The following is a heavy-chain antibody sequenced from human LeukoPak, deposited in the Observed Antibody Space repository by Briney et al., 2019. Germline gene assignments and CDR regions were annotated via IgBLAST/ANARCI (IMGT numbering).Heavy chain of an antibody. Sequence: GESLKISCKSSGYSFTSHWIGWVRQMPGKGLEWMGIIYPHDSDTRYSPSFQGQVTISADKSISTAYLQWSSLQASDTAMYYCTRRYCSGGACYFLDHWGQGTLVTVSS. V-gene: IGHV5-51*01. D-gene: IGHD2-15*01. CDR1: GYSFTSHW. CDR2: IYPHDSDT. CDR3: TRRYCSGGACYFLDH. J-gene: IGHJ4*02.